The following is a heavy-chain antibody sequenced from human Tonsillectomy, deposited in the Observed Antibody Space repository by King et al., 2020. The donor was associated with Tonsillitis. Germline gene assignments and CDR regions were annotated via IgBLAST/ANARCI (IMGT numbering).Heavy chain of an antibody. CDR3: ARDPLSGWASPYYYYYGMDV. CDR1: GFTFSSYS. Sequence: QLVQSGGGLVKPGGSLRLSCAASGFTFSSYSMNWVRQAPGKGLEWVSSISSSSSYIYYADSVKGRFTISRDNAKNSLYLTMNSLRAEDTAVYYCARDPLSGWASPYYYYYGMDVWGQGTTVTVSS. D-gene: IGHD2/OR15-2a*01. J-gene: IGHJ6*02. V-gene: IGHV3-21*01. CDR2: ISSSSSYI.